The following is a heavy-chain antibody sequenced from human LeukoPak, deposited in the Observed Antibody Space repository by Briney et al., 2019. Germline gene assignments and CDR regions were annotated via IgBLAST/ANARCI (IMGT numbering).Heavy chain of an antibody. J-gene: IGHJ4*02. D-gene: IGHD1-26*01. Sequence: GGSLRLSCAASGFIFSNYAMKWVRQAPGKGLEWVSTISGGGGSTYYADSVKGRFTISRDNSKNTLYLQVNSLRAEDTAVYYCAKGGKWDVTPFDYWGQGTLVTVSS. V-gene: IGHV3-23*01. CDR1: GFIFSNYA. CDR2: ISGGGGST. CDR3: AKGGKWDVTPFDY.